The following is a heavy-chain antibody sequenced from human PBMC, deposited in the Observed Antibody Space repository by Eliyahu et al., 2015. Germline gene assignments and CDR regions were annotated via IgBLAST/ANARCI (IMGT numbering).Heavy chain of an antibody. D-gene: IGHD3-22*01. CDR3: ARDGQSGYRLRGYFDY. CDR2: IWYDGSNK. V-gene: IGHV3-33*01. CDR1: GFTFSSYG. Sequence: QVQLVESGGGVVQPGRSLRLSCAASGFTFSSYGMHXVRQAPGKGLEWVAVIWYDGSNKYYADSVKGRFTISRDNSKNTLYLQMNSLRAEDTAVYYCARDGQSGYRLRGYFDYWGQGTLVTVSS. J-gene: IGHJ4*02.